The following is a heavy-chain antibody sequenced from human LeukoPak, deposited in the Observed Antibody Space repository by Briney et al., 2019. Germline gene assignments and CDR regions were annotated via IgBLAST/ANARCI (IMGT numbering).Heavy chain of an antibody. Sequence: ASVKVSCKSSGYTFTSYDIHWVRQAAGQGLEWMGWMNPNSGNTGYAQKFQGRVTMTRNTSISTAYMELSSLRSEDTAVYYCARXTYGSGKGRFDYWGQGTLVTVSS. CDR1: GYTFTSYD. V-gene: IGHV1-8*01. J-gene: IGHJ4*02. CDR2: MNPNSGNT. CDR3: ARXTYGSGKGRFDY. D-gene: IGHD3-10*01.